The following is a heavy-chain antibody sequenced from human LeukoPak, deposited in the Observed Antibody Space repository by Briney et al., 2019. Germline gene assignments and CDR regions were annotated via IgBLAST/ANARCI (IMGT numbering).Heavy chain of an antibody. J-gene: IGHJ4*02. CDR1: GFTFSSYG. D-gene: IGHD3-10*01. CDR3: AKDGYYYGSRKLFDFDY. V-gene: IGHV3-30*18. Sequence: GRSLRLSCAASGFTFSSYGMHWVRHAPGKGLEWVAVISYDGSNKYYADSVKGRFTISRDNSKNTLYLQMNSLRAEDTAVYYCAKDGYYYGSRKLFDFDYWGQGTLVTVSS. CDR2: ISYDGSNK.